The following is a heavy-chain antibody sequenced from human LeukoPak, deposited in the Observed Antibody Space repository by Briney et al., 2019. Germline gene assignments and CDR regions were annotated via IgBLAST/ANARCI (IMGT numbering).Heavy chain of an antibody. V-gene: IGHV3-21*04. J-gene: IGHJ4*02. Sequence: GGSLRLSCAASGFTFSSYSMNWVRQAPGKGLEWVSCISSSSSYIYYADSVEGRFTISRDNSKNTLYLQMNSLRAEDTAVYYCAKANVQLWLSYFDYWGQGTLVTVSS. CDR1: GFTFSSYS. D-gene: IGHD5-18*01. CDR2: ISSSSSYI. CDR3: AKANVQLWLSYFDY.